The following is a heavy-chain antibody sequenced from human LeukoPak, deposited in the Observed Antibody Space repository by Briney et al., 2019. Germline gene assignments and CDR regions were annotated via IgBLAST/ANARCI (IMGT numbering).Heavy chain of an antibody. CDR3: ARARYSSSSGDY. CDR2: ISRGSNTI. V-gene: IGHV3-48*04. D-gene: IGHD6-6*01. Sequence: GGSLRLSCAASGFTFSDSPMNWVRQAPGKGLEWLSYISRGSNTIYYADSVKGRFTVSRDNAKNSLYLQMNSLRAEDTAVYYCARARYSSSSGDYWGQGTLVAVSS. J-gene: IGHJ4*02. CDR1: GFTFSDSP.